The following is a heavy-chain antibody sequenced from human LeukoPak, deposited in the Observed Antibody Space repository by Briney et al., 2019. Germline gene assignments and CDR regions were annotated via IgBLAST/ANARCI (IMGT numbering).Heavy chain of an antibody. Sequence: ASQTLSLTCTVSGGSISSGDYYWSWIRQPPGKGLEWIGYIYYSGSTYYNPSLKSRVTISVDTSKNQFSLKLSSVTAADTAVYYCARDRTTMVRGGPVSWFDPWGQGTLVTVSS. CDR3: ARDRTTMVRGGPVSWFDP. CDR2: IYYSGST. D-gene: IGHD3-10*01. J-gene: IGHJ5*02. V-gene: IGHV4-30-4*01. CDR1: GGSISSGDYY.